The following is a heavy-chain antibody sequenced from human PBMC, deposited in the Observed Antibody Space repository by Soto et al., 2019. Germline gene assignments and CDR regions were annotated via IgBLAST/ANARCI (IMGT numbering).Heavy chain of an antibody. Sequence: QVQLQESGPRLVKASQTLSLTCTVSGGSISSGDYYWSWIRQTPGEGLEWIGYIYNSGNTHYNPSLRRRATISAETSKNQFSLRLSSVTAADTAMYYCARRYYDYVWGSSFDYWGQGILVTVSS. V-gene: IGHV4-30-4*01. D-gene: IGHD3-16*01. CDR1: GGSISSGDYY. J-gene: IGHJ4*02. CDR3: ARRYYDYVWGSSFDY. CDR2: IYNSGNT.